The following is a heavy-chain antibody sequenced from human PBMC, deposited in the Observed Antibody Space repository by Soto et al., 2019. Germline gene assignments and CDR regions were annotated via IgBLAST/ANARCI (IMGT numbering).Heavy chain of an antibody. CDR1: GGSFSGYY. Sequence: SETLSLTCAVYGGSFSGYYWSWIRQPPGKGLEWIGEINHSGSTNYNPSLKSRVTISVDTSKNQFSLKLSSVTAADTAVYYCARAIYYDYVWGSYRYDWLDPWGQGTLVTVSS. V-gene: IGHV4-34*01. CDR3: ARAIYYDYVWGSYRYDWLDP. J-gene: IGHJ5*02. CDR2: INHSGST. D-gene: IGHD3-16*02.